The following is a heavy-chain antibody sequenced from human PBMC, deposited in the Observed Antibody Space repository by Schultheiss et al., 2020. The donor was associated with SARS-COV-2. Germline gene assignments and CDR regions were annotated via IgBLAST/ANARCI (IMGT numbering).Heavy chain of an antibody. D-gene: IGHD2-2*01. CDR2: INSDGSST. CDR1: GFTFSSYA. J-gene: IGHJ3*02. Sequence: GGSLRLSCAASGFTFSSYAMSWVRQAPGKGLVWVSRINSDGSSTSYADSVKGRFTISRDNAKNTLYLQMNSLRAEDTAVYYCARAVAMLQHAFDIWGQGTMVTVSS. CDR3: ARAVAMLQHAFDI. V-gene: IGHV3-74*01.